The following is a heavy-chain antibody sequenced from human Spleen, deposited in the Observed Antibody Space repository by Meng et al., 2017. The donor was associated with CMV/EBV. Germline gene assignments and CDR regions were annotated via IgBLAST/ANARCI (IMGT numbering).Heavy chain of an antibody. V-gene: IGHV3-66*02. CDR2: IYIGGNT. CDR1: GFTVSSDY. Sequence: SGFTVSSDYMSWVRQAPGKRLEWVSIIYIGGNTYYADSVKGRFTISRDNSKNTVYLQMNSLRSEDTAVYYCARDPAHWGSGDWVDPWGQGTLVTVSS. J-gene: IGHJ5*02. D-gene: IGHD7-27*01. CDR3: ARDPAHWGSGDWVDP.